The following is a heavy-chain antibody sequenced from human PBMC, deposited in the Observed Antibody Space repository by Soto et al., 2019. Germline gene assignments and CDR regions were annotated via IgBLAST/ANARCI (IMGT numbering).Heavy chain of an antibody. V-gene: IGHV6-1*01. CDR3: ARDLQWELQRGYYFDY. CDR2: TYYRSKWYN. Sequence: PSQTLSLTCAISGDSVSSNSAAWNWIRQSPSRGLEWLGRTYYRSKWYNDYAVSVKSRITINPDTSKNQFSLQLNSVTPEDTAVYYCARDLQWELQRGYYFDYWGQGTLVTVSS. CDR1: GDSVSSNSAA. J-gene: IGHJ4*02. D-gene: IGHD1-26*01.